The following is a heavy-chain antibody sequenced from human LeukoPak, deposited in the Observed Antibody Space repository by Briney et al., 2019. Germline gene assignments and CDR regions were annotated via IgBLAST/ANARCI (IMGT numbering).Heavy chain of an antibody. CDR2: ISAYNGNT. J-gene: IGHJ3*02. V-gene: IGHV1-18*01. CDR3: ARDQSVRLLQTSSTYFKHVFAI. D-gene: IGHD6-13*01. Sequence: ASVKVSCRASGYTFTNYGISWVRQAPGLGLEWMGWISAYNGNTNYAQKVQGRVTMTTDTSTSTAYMELRSLRFDDTAVYYCARDQSVRLLQTSSTYFKHVFAIWGQGSMVTVSS. CDR1: GYTFTNYG.